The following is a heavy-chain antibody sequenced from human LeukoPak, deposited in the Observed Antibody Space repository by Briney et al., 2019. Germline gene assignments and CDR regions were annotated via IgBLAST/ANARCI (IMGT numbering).Heavy chain of an antibody. CDR1: GGSISNSNW. J-gene: IGHJ4*02. D-gene: IGHD6-19*01. Sequence: SGTLSLTCGVSGGSISNSNWWSWVRQPPGKGLEWIGEIYHTGSTNYNPSLKSRVTISVDTSKNQFSLKLSSVTAADTAVYYCAREDIAVAGRGIDYWGQGTLVTVSS. CDR2: IYHTGST. CDR3: AREDIAVAGRGIDY. V-gene: IGHV4-4*02.